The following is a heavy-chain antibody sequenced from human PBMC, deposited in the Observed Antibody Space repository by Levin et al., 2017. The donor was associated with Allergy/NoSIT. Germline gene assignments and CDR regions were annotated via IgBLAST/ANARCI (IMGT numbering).Heavy chain of an antibody. CDR3: ARSLDIAAAGTFDY. J-gene: IGHJ4*02. V-gene: IGHV3-7*01. D-gene: IGHD6-13*01. Sequence: GGSLRLSCAASGFTFSSYWMSWVRQAPGKGLEWVANIKQDGSEKYYVDSVKGRFTISRDNAKNSLYLQMNSLRAEDTAVYYCARSLDIAAAGTFDYWGQGTLVTVSS. CDR1: GFTFSSYW. CDR2: IKQDGSEK.